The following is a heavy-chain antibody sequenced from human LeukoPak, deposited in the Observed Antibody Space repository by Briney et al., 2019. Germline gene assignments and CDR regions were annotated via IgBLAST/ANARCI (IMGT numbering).Heavy chain of an antibody. J-gene: IGHJ4*02. Sequence: PSETLSLTCGVHGGSFSGYYWSWIRQPPGKGLEWIGEINHSGSTNYNPSLKSRVTISVDTSKNQFSLNLISVTAADTAVYYCATRLYWGQGTLVTVSS. V-gene: IGHV4-34*01. CDR3: ATRLY. CDR2: INHSGST. CDR1: GGSFSGYY.